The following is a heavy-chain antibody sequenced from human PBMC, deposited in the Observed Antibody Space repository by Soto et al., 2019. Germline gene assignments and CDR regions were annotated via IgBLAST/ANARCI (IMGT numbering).Heavy chain of an antibody. V-gene: IGHV3-30*18. CDR1: GFTFSSYG. CDR2: ISYDGSNK. Sequence: QVQLVESGGGVVQPGRSLRLSCAASGFTFSSYGMHWVRQAPGKGLEWVAVISYDGSNKNYADSVKGRFTISRDNFKNTLYLQMNSLRAEDTAVYYCAKEDIDYWGQGTLVTVSS. CDR3: AKEDIDY. J-gene: IGHJ4*02.